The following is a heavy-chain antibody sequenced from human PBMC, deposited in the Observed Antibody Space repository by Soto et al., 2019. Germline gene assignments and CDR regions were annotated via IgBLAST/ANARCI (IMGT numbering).Heavy chain of an antibody. CDR1: GGSVSSGSYY. J-gene: IGHJ5*02. Sequence: SETLSLTCTVSGGSVSSGSYYWSWIRQPPGKGLEWIGYIYYSGSTNYNPSLKSRVTISVDTSKNQFSLKLSSVTAADTAVYYCASDSGYDSNWFDPWGQGTLVTVSS. D-gene: IGHD5-12*01. V-gene: IGHV4-61*01. CDR2: IYYSGST. CDR3: ASDSGYDSNWFDP.